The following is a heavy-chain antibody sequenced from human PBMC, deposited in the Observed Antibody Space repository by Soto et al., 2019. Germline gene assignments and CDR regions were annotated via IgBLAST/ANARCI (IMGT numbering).Heavy chain of an antibody. CDR1: GGSISSYY. CDR2: IYYSGST. CDR3: ARESSSWTGGGYYYYYGMDV. V-gene: IGHV4-59*01. Sequence: SGTLSLTCTVSGGSISSYYWSWIRQPPGKGLEWIGYIYYSGSTNYNPSLKSRVTISVGTSKNQFSLKLSSVTAADTAVYYCARESSSWTGGGYYYYYGMDVWGQGTTVTVSS. J-gene: IGHJ6*02. D-gene: IGHD6-13*01.